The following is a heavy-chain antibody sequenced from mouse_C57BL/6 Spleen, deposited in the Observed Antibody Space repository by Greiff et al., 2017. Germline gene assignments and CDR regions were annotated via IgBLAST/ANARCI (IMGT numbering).Heavy chain of an antibody. CDR2: INPNNGGT. V-gene: IGHV1-22*01. CDR1: GYTFTDYN. J-gene: IGHJ3*01. D-gene: IGHD1-1*01. CDR3: ERSGYGSSPAWCAY. Sequence: EVQLQQSGPELVKPGASVKMSCKASGYTFTDYNMHWVKQSHGKSLEWIGYINPNNGGTSYNQKFKGKATLTVNNASSTAYMELRSLTSEDSAVEYCERSGYGSSPAWCAYWGQGTLVTVSA.